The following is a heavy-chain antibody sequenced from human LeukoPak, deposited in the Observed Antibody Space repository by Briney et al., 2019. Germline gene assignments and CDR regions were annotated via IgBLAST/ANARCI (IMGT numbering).Heavy chain of an antibody. CDR3: ARPYYYDSRIDP. CDR1: GGSISSGDYY. J-gene: IGHJ5*02. CDR2: MYYSGST. D-gene: IGHD3-22*01. V-gene: IGHV4-30-4*01. Sequence: PSETLSLTCTVSGGSISSGDYYWSWIRQPPGKGLEWIAYMYYSGSTYYTPSPKSRVTMSADTSKNQLSLKLSSVTAADTAVYYCARPYYYDSRIDPWGQGILVTVSS.